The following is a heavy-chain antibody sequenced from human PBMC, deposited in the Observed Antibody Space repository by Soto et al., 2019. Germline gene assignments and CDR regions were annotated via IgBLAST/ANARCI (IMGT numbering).Heavy chain of an antibody. CDR2: INPTSGAT. D-gene: IGHD4-17*01. CDR3: TRDPDYGDYWGYFFDY. CDR1: GYTFAAFF. Sequence: QVQLVQSGAEVKKPGASVKVSCKTSGYTFAAFFIHWIRQAPGQGLEWMGWINPTSGATVSAQQFQDRVTMTRDTSISTAYMELRGLKSDDTAVYYCTRDPDYGDYWGYFFDYWVQGTPVSVSS. J-gene: IGHJ4*02. V-gene: IGHV1-2*02.